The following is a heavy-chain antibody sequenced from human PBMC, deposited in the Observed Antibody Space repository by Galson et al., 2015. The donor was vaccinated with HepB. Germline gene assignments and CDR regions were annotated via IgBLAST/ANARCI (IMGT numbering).Heavy chain of an antibody. CDR3: ARDRQQWLVVGFDI. CDR2: IKQDGSEK. Sequence: LRLSCAASGFTFSSYWVSWVRQAPGKGLEWVANIKQDGSEKYYVDSVKGRFTISRDNAKNSLYLQMNSLRAEDTSVYYCARDRQQWLVVGFDIWGQGTMVTVSS. D-gene: IGHD6-19*01. J-gene: IGHJ3*02. CDR1: GFTFSSYW. V-gene: IGHV3-7*03.